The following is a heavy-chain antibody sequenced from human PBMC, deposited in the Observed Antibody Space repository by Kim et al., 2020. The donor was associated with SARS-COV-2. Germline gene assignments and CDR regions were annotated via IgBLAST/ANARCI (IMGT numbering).Heavy chain of an antibody. CDR3: ARGAWYDEYNDYGGVDY. CDR1: GGTFSSSA. CDR2: IIPILDAT. V-gene: IGHV1-69*13. J-gene: IGHJ4*02. Sequence: SVKVSCKASGGTFSSSAISWVRQAPGQGLEWMGGIIPILDATSYAPEFQGRVTITADESARTAYMELSSLRSEDTAVYYCARGAWYDEYNDYGGVDYWGQGTLVTVSS. D-gene: IGHD4-17*01.